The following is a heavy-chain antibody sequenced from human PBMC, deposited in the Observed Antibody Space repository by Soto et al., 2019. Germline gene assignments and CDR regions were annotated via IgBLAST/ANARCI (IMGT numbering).Heavy chain of an antibody. CDR2: IIPILGIA. Sequence: QVQLVQSGAEVKKPGSSVKVSCKASGGTFSSYTISWVRQAPGQGLEWMGRIIPILGIANYAQKFQGRVTITADKSTSTAYMELSSLRSEDTAVYYCASSNRYSYGFDYYMDVWGKGTTVTVSS. D-gene: IGHD5-18*01. J-gene: IGHJ6*03. V-gene: IGHV1-69*02. CDR3: ASSNRYSYGFDYYMDV. CDR1: GGTFSSYT.